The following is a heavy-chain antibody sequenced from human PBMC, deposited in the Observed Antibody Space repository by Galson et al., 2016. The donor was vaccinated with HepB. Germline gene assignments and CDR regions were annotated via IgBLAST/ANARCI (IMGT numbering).Heavy chain of an antibody. Sequence: SLRLSCAASGFSFSYHVMNWVRQAPGKGLEWVSYISDSGIYYADSVRGRFTISRDHAKETLYLQMDSLRDEDTALYFCARVQMLGRGLDLWGQGTTVTVSS. J-gene: IGHJ6*01. D-gene: IGHD2-8*01. CDR2: ISDSGI. CDR3: ARVQMLGRGLDL. CDR1: GFSFSYHV. V-gene: IGHV3-48*02.